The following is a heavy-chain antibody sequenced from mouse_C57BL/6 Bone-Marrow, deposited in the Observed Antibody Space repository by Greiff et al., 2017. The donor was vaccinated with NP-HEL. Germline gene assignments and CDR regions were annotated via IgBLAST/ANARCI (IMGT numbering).Heavy chain of an antibody. CDR3: ARRNYWYFDV. Sequence: VQLQQSVAELVRPGASVKLSCTASGFNFKNTYMHWVKQRPEQGLEWIGRIDPANGNTKYDPKFQGKATITADTSSNTAYLQLSSLTSEDTAIYYCARRNYWYFDVWGTGTTVTVAS. CDR1: GFNFKNTY. J-gene: IGHJ1*03. V-gene: IGHV14-3*01. CDR2: IDPANGNT.